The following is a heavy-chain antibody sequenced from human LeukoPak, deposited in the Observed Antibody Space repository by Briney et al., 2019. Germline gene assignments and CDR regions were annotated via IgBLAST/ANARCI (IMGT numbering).Heavy chain of an antibody. Sequence: SETLSLTCTVSGYAISSGYYWGWIRQPPGKGLEWIGSIYHSGSTYYNPSLKSRVTISVDTSKNQFSLKLSSVTAADTAVYYCARGIEQWLVTDAFDIWGQGTMVTVSS. V-gene: IGHV4-38-2*02. J-gene: IGHJ3*02. CDR3: ARGIEQWLVTDAFDI. D-gene: IGHD6-19*01. CDR2: IYHSGST. CDR1: GYAISSGYY.